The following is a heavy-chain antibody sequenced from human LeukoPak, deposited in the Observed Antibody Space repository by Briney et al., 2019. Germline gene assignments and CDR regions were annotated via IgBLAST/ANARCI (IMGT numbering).Heavy chain of an antibody. D-gene: IGHD3-10*01. J-gene: IGHJ6*02. CDR1: GYSFTSYW. V-gene: IGHV5-51*01. CDR3: ARLRNYYGSGSYIYGMDV. CDR2: IYPGDSDT. Sequence: GESLKISCKGSGYSFTSYWIGWARQMPGKGLEWMAIIYPGDSDTRYSPSFQGQVTISADKSISTAYLQWSSLKASDTAMYYCARLRNYYGSGSYIYGMDVWGQGTTVTVSS.